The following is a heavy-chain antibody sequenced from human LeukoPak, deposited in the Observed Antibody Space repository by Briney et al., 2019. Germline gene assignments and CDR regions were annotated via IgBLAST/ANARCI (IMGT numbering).Heavy chain of an antibody. CDR1: GSSMSFYY. D-gene: IGHD6-19*01. Sequence: SETLSLTCTVSGSSMSFYYWNWIRQPPGKGLEWIGYIYYSGSTDYNPSLKSRVTISVDTSKNQFSLKLSSVTAADTAVYCCARLQQWLAPFDFWGQGSLVTVSS. CDR3: ARLQQWLAPFDF. J-gene: IGHJ4*02. V-gene: IGHV4-59*08. CDR2: IYYSGST.